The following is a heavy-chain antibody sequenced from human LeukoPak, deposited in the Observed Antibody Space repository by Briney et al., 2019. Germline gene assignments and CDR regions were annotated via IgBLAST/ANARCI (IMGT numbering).Heavy chain of an antibody. Sequence: PGRSLRLSCAASGFTFSAYWMSWVRQAPGKGLEWVANIKDDGSDKYYVDSVKGRFTISRDNAKNSLYLQMNSLRDDDTAVYYCARAAGGTSRDYWGQGTLVTVSS. CDR2: IKDDGSDK. V-gene: IGHV3-7*01. CDR1: GFTFSAYW. J-gene: IGHJ4*02. D-gene: IGHD1-26*01. CDR3: ARAAGGTSRDY.